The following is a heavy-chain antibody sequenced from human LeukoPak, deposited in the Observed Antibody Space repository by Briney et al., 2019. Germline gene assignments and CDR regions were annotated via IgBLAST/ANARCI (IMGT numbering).Heavy chain of an antibody. Sequence: PSETLSLTCAVYGGSFSGYYWSWIRQPPGKGLEWIGEINHSGSTNYNPSLKSRVTISVDTSKNQFSLKLSSVTAADTAVYYCARSFGAGPFDYWGQGTLVTVSS. CDR1: GGSFSGYY. D-gene: IGHD6-13*01. CDR3: ARSFGAGPFDY. V-gene: IGHV4-34*01. J-gene: IGHJ4*02. CDR2: INHSGST.